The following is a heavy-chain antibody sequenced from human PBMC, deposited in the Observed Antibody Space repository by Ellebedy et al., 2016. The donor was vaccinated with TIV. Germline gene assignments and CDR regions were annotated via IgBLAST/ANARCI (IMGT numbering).Heavy chain of an antibody. D-gene: IGHD4-17*01. CDR1: GFTFSSYW. J-gene: IGHJ3*02. CDR2: INQEGSEK. CDR3: ARDGSYGEYLSPTHAFNI. Sequence: GESLKISCAVSGFTFSSYWMSWVRQAPGKGLEWVANINQEGSEKYYVDSVKGRFTISRDNAKNSLYLQMNSLRAEDTAVYYCARDGSYGEYLSPTHAFNIWGRGKMVTVSS. V-gene: IGHV3-7*01.